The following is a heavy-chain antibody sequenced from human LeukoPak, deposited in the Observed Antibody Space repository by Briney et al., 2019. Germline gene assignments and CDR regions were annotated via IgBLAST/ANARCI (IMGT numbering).Heavy chain of an antibody. J-gene: IGHJ4*02. D-gene: IGHD3-10*01. CDR1: GFTFSDYY. CDR2: ISKNSDYT. Sequence: GGSLRLSCAVSGFTFSDYYMSWLRQTPGKGLEWVSYISKNSDYTNYADSVKGRFTISRDNAKNSMYLQMNSLRAEDTAVYYCAIWYFYGSGSYYRPFDYWGQGTLVTVSS. V-gene: IGHV3-11*03. CDR3: AIWYFYGSGSYYRPFDY.